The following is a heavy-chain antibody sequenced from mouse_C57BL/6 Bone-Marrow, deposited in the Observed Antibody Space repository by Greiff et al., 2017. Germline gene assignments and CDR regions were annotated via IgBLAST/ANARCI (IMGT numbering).Heavy chain of an antibody. D-gene: IGHD2-1*01. V-gene: IGHV1-64*01. CDR1: GYTFTSYW. Sequence: QVHVKQSGAELVKPGASVKLSCKASGYTFTSYWMHWVKQRPGQGLEWIGMIHPNSGSTNYNEKFKSKATLTVDKSSSTAYMQLSSLTSEDSAVYYCARGNYVGFAYWGQGTLVTVSA. CDR3: ARGNYVGFAY. CDR2: IHPNSGST. J-gene: IGHJ3*01.